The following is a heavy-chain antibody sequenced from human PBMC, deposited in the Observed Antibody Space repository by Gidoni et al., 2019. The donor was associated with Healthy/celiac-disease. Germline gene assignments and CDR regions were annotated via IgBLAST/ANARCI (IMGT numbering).Heavy chain of an antibody. Sequence: TFTSYGISWVRQAPGQGLEWMGWISAYNGNTNYAQKLQGRVTMTTDTSTSTAYMELRSLRSDDTAVYYCARGHIVVVPAAILVVYGMDVWGQGTTVTVSS. CDR3: ARGHIVVVPAAILVVYGMDV. CDR1: TFTSYG. D-gene: IGHD2-2*02. CDR2: ISAYNGNT. J-gene: IGHJ6*02. V-gene: IGHV1-18*01.